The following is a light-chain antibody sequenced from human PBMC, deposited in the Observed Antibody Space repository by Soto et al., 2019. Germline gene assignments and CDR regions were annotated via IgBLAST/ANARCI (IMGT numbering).Light chain of an antibody. Sequence: DIQMTQSPSSLSASVGDRVTITCQASQDISNYLNWYQQKPGKAPKLLIYDASNLETGVPSRFSGGGSGTHFTFTISSPQPEDIATYYCQQYDNLPYTFGQGTNLEIK. J-gene: IGKJ2*01. CDR3: QQYDNLPYT. V-gene: IGKV1-33*01. CDR2: DAS. CDR1: QDISNY.